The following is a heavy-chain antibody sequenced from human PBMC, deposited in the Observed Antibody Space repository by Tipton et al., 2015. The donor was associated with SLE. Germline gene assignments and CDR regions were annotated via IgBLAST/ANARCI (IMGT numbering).Heavy chain of an antibody. D-gene: IGHD5-12*01. CDR1: GFTFSDYG. J-gene: IGHJ2*01. CDR2: IWYDGGGE. Sequence: SLRLSCAASGFTFSDYGIHWVRQVPGKGLEWVGAIWYDGGGEHYADSVKGRFTISRDNSQNTLYLQMNGLRAEDTAVYYCARDGYNSVGPYFDLWGRGILVTVSS. V-gene: IGHV3-33*08. CDR3: ARDGYNSVGPYFDL.